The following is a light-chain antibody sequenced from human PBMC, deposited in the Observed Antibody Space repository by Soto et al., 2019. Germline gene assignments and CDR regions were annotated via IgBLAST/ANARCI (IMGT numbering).Light chain of an antibody. CDR3: QTWDTGARVV. CDR2: LSSDGSH. Sequence: QSVLTQSPAASASLGASVKLTCTLSRGHSSYAIAWHQQQPEKGPRYLMKLSSDGSHSKGDGIPDRCSGSSSGAERYLTISSLQSEDEGAYYCQTWDTGARVVFGGGTKLTVL. CDR1: RGHSSYA. V-gene: IGLV4-69*01. J-gene: IGLJ2*01.